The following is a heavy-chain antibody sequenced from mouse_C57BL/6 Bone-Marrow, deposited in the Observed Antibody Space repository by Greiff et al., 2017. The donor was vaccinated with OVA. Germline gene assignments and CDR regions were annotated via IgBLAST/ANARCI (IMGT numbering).Heavy chain of an antibody. CDR3: ATHYYGSSYVFAY. D-gene: IGHD1-1*01. J-gene: IGHJ3*01. CDR1: GFSLTSYG. Sequence: VKVVESGPGLVAPSQSLSITCTVSGFSLTSYGVDWVRQSPGKGLEWLGVIWGVGSTNYNSALKSRLSISKDNSKSQVFLKMNSLQTDDTARYYCATHYYGSSYVFAYWGQGTLVTVSA. V-gene: IGHV2-6*01. CDR2: IWGVGST.